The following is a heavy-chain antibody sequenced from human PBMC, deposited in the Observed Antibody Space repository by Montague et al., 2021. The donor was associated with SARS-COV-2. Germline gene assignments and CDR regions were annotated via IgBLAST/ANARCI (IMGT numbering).Heavy chain of an antibody. D-gene: IGHD5-12*01. Sequence: SETLSLTCTVSGGSISSSNYYWDWIRQPPGKGLEWIGSIYDSGSTYYNPSLKSRVTISVDTSKNHFSLKLSSVTAADTAVYYCARRGRMPLPVATTVGGFDIWGQGTMVTVSS. V-gene: IGHV4-39*02. J-gene: IGHJ3*02. CDR1: GGSISSSNYY. CDR2: IYDSGST. CDR3: ARRGRMPLPVATTVGGFDI.